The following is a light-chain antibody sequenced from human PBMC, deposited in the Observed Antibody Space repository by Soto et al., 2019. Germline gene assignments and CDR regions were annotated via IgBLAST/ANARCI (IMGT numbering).Light chain of an antibody. CDR3: AAWDDSLNGPV. CDR1: SSNIGSNA. CDR2: YDD. J-gene: IGLJ2*01. Sequence: QAVVTQPPSVSEAPRQRVTISCSGSSSNIGSNAVIWYQQLPGRAPKLLIYYDDLLPSGVSDRFSGSKSGTSASLAISGLQSEDEADYYCAAWDDSLNGPVFGGGTQLTVL. V-gene: IGLV1-36*01.